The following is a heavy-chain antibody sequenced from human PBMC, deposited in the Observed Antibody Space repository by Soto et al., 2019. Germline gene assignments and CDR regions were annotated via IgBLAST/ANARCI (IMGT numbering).Heavy chain of an antibody. CDR2: IKRKMDGETT. J-gene: IGHJ3*02. CDR3: AEDAQCNSVDCTGAFDI. D-gene: IGHD1-26*01. V-gene: IGHV3-15*01. Sequence: EVQLVESGGGVIKAGGSLRLSCEASGFSFTDVWMTWVRQAPGKGLEWVGRIKRKMDGETTEYAAPVKGRYSISRDDLKNTMFLQMNRLKSADTGVYYCAEDAQCNSVDCTGAFDIWGQGTMVSVSS. CDR1: GFSFTDVW.